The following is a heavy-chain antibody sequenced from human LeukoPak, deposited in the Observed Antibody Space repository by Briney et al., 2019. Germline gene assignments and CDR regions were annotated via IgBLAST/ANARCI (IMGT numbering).Heavy chain of an antibody. CDR2: IYSDGST. CDR3: AGRSNLYYFDY. D-gene: IGHD1-26*01. Sequence: PSETLSLTCTVSGGSISSYYWSWIRQPPGKGLEWIGYIYSDGSTTHNPSLKSRVTMSVDTFKSQFSPKLSSVTAADTAVYYCAGRSNLYYFDYWGQGTLVTVSS. CDR1: GGSISSYY. J-gene: IGHJ4*02. V-gene: IGHV4-4*09.